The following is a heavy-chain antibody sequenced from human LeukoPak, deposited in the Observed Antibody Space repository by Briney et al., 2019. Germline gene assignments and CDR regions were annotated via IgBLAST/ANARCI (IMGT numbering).Heavy chain of an antibody. D-gene: IGHD5-18*01. CDR2: IYHSGST. Sequence: PSETLSLTCTVSGASFSSSTYYWGWIRQPPGKGLEWIGSIYHSGSTYYNPSLKSRVTISVDTSKNQFSLKLSSVTASDTAVYYCASIPGSGGYSYGYFDYWGQGTLVTVSS. J-gene: IGHJ4*02. CDR3: ASIPGSGGYSYGYFDY. V-gene: IGHV4-39*07. CDR1: GASFSSSTYY.